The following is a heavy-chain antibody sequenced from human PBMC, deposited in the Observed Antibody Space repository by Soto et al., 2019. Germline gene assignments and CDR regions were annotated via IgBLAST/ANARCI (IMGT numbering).Heavy chain of an antibody. Sequence: SETLSLTFAVSGGSISNYYWSWIRQPPGRGLEWIGHIFYRGSTNYNPALKSRVTISVDTSKSQFSLKLSSVTAADTAVYYCATFTFGGVIVNDAFDVWGQGTMVTVSS. D-gene: IGHD3-16*02. CDR1: GGSISNYY. V-gene: IGHV4-59*12. J-gene: IGHJ3*01. CDR3: ATFTFGGVIVNDAFDV. CDR2: IFYRGST.